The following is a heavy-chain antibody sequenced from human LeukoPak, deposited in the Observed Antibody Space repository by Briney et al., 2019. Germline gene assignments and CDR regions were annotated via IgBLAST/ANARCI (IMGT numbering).Heavy chain of an antibody. V-gene: IGHV3-7*01. CDR3: ARDPYKRDAFDI. D-gene: IGHD1-14*01. CDR1: GFTFSSYW. Sequence: PGGSLRLSCAASGFTFSSYWMSWVRQAPGKGLEWVANIKQDGSEKYYVDSVKGRFTISRDNAKNSLYLQMNSLRAEDTAVYYCARDPYKRDAFDIWAKGQWSASLQ. CDR2: IKQDGSEK. J-gene: IGHJ3*02.